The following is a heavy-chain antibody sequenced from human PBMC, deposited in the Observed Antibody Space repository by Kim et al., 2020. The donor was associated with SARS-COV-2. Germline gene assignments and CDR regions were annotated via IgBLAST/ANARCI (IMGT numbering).Heavy chain of an antibody. D-gene: IGHD3-10*01. Sequence: ASVKVSCKASGYTFLNYGISWVRQAPGQGLEWMGWISVYNGNTNYAQKFQGRITMTTDTSTHVAYMEVMSLTSDDTAIYYCARSGRFGGDRFDPWGQGTLVTVSS. CDR3: ARSGRFGGDRFDP. J-gene: IGHJ5*02. CDR2: ISVYNGNT. V-gene: IGHV1-18*01. CDR1: GYTFLNYG.